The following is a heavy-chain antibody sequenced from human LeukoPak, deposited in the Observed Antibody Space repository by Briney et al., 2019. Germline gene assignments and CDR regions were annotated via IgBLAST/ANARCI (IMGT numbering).Heavy chain of an antibody. CDR1: GGSISRYY. CDR2: IYYSGST. Sequence: PSETLSLTCTVSGGSISRYYWSWIRQPPGKGLEWIGYIYYSGSTNYNPSLKSRVTISVDTSKNQFSLKLGSVTAADTAVYYCARVIAARFYYYYGMDVWGQGTTVTVSS. D-gene: IGHD6-6*01. V-gene: IGHV4-59*01. J-gene: IGHJ6*02. CDR3: ARVIAARFYYYYGMDV.